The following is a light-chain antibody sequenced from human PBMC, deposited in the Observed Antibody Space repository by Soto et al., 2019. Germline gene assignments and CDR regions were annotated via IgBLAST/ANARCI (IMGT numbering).Light chain of an antibody. CDR1: QSVSSSF. Sequence: EIVLTQSPGTLSLSPGERATLSCRASQSVSSSFLAWYQQKPGQAPRLLIYGASSRATGIPDRFSGSGSGTDCTLTISRLEPAGFAVYYCQQYDNSPWTFGQGTTVEIK. CDR2: GAS. V-gene: IGKV3-20*01. J-gene: IGKJ1*01. CDR3: QQYDNSPWT.